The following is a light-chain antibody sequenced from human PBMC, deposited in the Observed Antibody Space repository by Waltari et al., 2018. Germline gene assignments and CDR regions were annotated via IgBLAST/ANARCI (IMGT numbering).Light chain of an antibody. CDR3: CSYAGRSTLV. CDR1: SSDVGASTL. Sequence: SALPHPASVSGSPGPSLTLSCTGTSSDVGASTLIPWYQQYPGKAPTLMIYEVYKRPSGVSDRFSGSKSDNTASLTISGLQAEDEADYYCCSYAGRSTLVFGGGTKLTVL. CDR2: EVY. J-gene: IGLJ2*01. V-gene: IGLV2-23*02.